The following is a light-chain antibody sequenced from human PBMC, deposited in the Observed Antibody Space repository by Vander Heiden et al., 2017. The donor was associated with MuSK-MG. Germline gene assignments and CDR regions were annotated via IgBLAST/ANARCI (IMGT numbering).Light chain of an antibody. V-gene: IGKV4-1*01. CDR3: QQDYRSIT. CDR1: QSILYISNNKNY. J-gene: IGKJ2*01. CDR2: WAS. Sequence: DIVMTQSPDSPAVSLGERATINCKSSQSILYISNNKNYLDWYQQKPGQPPKLLFYWASTREYGVPDRFSGRGSGKDFTLTSSSLQDEDVAVYYWQQDYRSITFGQGTKLEIK.